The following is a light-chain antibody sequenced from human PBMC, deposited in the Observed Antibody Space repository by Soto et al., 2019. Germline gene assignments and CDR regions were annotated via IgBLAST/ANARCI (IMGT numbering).Light chain of an antibody. Sequence: SYELTQPPSVSVSPGQTASITCSGDKLGDKYACWYQQKPGQSPVLVIYQDSKRPSGIPERFSGSNSGNTATLTISGTQAMDEAEYYCLLYYGGAQPWVFGGGTKLTVL. V-gene: IGLV3-1*01. J-gene: IGLJ3*02. CDR1: KLGDKY. CDR2: QDS. CDR3: LLYYGGAQPWV.